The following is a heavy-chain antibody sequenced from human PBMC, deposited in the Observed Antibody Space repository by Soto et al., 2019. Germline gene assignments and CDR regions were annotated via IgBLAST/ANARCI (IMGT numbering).Heavy chain of an antibody. CDR2: ISYDGSNK. V-gene: IGHV3-30-3*01. J-gene: IGHJ5*02. Sequence: QVQLVESGGGVVQPGRSLRLSCAASGFTFSSYAMHWVRQAPGKGLEWVAVISYDGSNKYYADSVKGRFTISRDNSKNTLYVQMNSLRAEDTAVYYCARDSYSSSSYWFDPWGQGTLVTVSS. CDR3: ARDSYSSSSYWFDP. CDR1: GFTFSSYA. D-gene: IGHD6-6*01.